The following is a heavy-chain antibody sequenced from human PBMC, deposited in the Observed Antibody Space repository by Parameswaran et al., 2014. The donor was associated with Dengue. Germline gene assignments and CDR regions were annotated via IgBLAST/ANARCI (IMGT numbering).Heavy chain of an antibody. CDR3: ARDNPPLTPGL. D-gene: IGHD3-9*01. J-gene: IGHJ2*01. CDR2: INPSGGST. Sequence: WVRQAPGQGLEWMGIINPSGGSTSYAQKFQGRVTMTRDTSTSTVYMELSSLRSEDTAVYYCARDNPPLTPGLWGRGTLVTVSS. V-gene: IGHV1-46*01.